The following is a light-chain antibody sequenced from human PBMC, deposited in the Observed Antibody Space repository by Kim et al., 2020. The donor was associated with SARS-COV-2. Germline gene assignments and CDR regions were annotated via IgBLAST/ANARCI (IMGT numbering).Light chain of an antibody. CDR3: QQSGSSPLT. CDR2: GAS. V-gene: IGKV3-20*01. J-gene: IGKJ4*01. CDR1: QRVSSNN. Sequence: FPGERATPSCRASQRVSSNNLACYQQKPGQAPRLLIYGASTRATGIPDRFSGSGSGTDFTLTISRLEPEDFAVYYCQQSGSSPLTFGGGTKVDIK.